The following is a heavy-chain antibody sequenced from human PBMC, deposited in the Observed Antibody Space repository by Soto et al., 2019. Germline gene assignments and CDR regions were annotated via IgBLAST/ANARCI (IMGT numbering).Heavy chain of an antibody. CDR1: GYTFTSYA. D-gene: IGHD2-2*01. Sequence: EASVKVSCKASGYTFTSYAMHWVRQAPGQRLEWMGWINAGNGNTKYSQKFQGRVTITRDTSASTAYMELSSLTSEDTAVYYCAREMSSTTCYGVCFYFGMDVWGQGTTVTVSS. CDR3: AREMSSTTCYGVCFYFGMDV. V-gene: IGHV1-3*01. J-gene: IGHJ6*02. CDR2: INAGNGNT.